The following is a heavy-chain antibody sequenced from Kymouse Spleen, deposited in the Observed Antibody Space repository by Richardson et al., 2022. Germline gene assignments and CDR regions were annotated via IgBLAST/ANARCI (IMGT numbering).Heavy chain of an antibody. Sequence: EVQLVESGGGLVQPGRSLRLSCAASGFTFDDYAMHWVRQAPGKGLEWVSGISWNSGSIGYADSVKGRFTISRDNAKNSLYLQMNSLRAEDTALYYCAKENVDTAGLVRPLGPGNPGHRLL. V-gene: IGHV3-9*01. CDR2: ISWNSGSI. CDR1: GFTFDDYA. D-gene: IGHD5-18,IGHD5-18*01. CDR3: AKENVDTAGLVRP. J-gene: IGHJ5*02.